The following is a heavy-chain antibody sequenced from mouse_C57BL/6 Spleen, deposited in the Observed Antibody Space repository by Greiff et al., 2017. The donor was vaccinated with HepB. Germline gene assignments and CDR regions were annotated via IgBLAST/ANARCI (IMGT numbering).Heavy chain of an antibody. CDR3: ARGGDTTVVADY. D-gene: IGHD1-1*01. Sequence: QVQLQQSGPELVKPGASVKISCKASGYAFSSSWMNWVKQRPGKGLEWIGRIYPGDGDTNYNGKFKGKATLTADKSSSTAYMQLSSLTSEDSAVYFCARGGDTTVVADYWGQGTTLTVSS. V-gene: IGHV1-82*01. CDR1: GYAFSSSW. J-gene: IGHJ2*01. CDR2: IYPGDGDT.